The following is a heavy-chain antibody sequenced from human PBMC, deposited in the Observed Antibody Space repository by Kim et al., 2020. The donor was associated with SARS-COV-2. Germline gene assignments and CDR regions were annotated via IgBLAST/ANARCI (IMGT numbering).Heavy chain of an antibody. J-gene: IGHJ6*02. D-gene: IGHD1-26*01. CDR3: ASSQRGRGSYFVVNYYYYGMDV. CDR1: GYTFTSYA. V-gene: IGHV1-3*01. Sequence: ASVKVSCKASGYTFTSYAMHWVRQAPGQRLEWMGWINAGNGNTKYSQKFQGRVTITRDTSASTAYMELSSLRSEDTAVYYCASSQRGRGSYFVVNYYYYGMDVWGQGTTVTVSS. CDR2: INAGNGNT.